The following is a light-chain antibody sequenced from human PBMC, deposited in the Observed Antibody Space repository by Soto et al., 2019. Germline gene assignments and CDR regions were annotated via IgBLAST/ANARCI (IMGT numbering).Light chain of an antibody. CDR2: EVS. CDR1: SSDVGGYNY. Sequence: QSVLTQPPSASGSPGQSVTISCTGTSSDVGGYNYVSWYQQHPGKAPKLMIYEVSKRPSGVADRFSGSKSGNTASLTVCGLQAEDEADYYCSSYAGRNNWVFGGGTKVTVL. V-gene: IGLV2-8*01. CDR3: SSYAGRNNWV. J-gene: IGLJ3*02.